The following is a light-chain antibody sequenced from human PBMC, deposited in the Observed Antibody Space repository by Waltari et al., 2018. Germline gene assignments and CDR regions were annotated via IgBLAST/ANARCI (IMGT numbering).Light chain of an antibody. CDR1: QSISSY. V-gene: IGKV1-39*01. Sequence: DIQMTQSPSSLPAPVGDRITITCRASQSISSYLNWYQQKPGKAPKLLIYAAYNLQSGVPSRFSGSGSGTDFTLTISSLQPEDFATYYCHQSYSPLSWTFGQGTKVEIK. CDR3: HQSYSPLSWT. J-gene: IGKJ1*01. CDR2: AAY.